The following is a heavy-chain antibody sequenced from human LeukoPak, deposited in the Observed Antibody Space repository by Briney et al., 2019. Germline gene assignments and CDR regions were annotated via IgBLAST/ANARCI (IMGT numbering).Heavy chain of an antibody. CDR2: TNQDGSQK. D-gene: IGHD3-10*01. CDR3: LGSASYTH. Sequence: PGVSLRLSCAASGFSFSNYWMTWARQAPGKGLEWVANTNQDGSQKNYLDSVRGRFTISRDNAKSSLYLQMNSLRVDDTAVYFCLGSASYTHWGQGTLVTVSS. J-gene: IGHJ4*02. V-gene: IGHV3-7*01. CDR1: GFSFSNYW.